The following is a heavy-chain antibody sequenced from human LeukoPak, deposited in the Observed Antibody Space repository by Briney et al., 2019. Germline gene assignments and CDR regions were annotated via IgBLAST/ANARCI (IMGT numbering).Heavy chain of an antibody. CDR3: ARFETRVGTYHDY. D-gene: IGHD1-26*01. CDR2: ISAYNSHT. J-gene: IGHJ4*02. V-gene: IGHV1-18*01. CDR1: GYTFTTYG. Sequence: ASVKVSCKASGYTFTTYGISWVRQAPGQGLEWMGWISAYNSHTNYAQKLQGRVTMTTDTSTSTAYMELRSLRSDDSAVYYCARFETRVGTYHDYWGQGTLVTVSS.